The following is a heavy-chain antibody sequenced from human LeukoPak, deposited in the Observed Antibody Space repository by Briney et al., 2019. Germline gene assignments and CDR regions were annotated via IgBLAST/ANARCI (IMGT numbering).Heavy chain of an antibody. CDR3: ARLVLLSNNNLDY. D-gene: IGHD1/OR15-1a*01. CDR2: INPNSGGT. J-gene: IGHJ4*02. V-gene: IGHV1-2*02. Sequence: ASVTVSCKASGYTFTGYYMHWVRQAPGQGLEWMGWINPNSGGTNYAQTFQGRVTMTRDTSISTAYMELSRLRSDDTAVYYCARLVLLSNNNLDYWGQGTLVTVSS. CDR1: GYTFTGYY.